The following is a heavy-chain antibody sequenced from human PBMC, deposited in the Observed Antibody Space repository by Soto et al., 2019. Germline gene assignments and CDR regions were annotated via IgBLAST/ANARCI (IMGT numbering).Heavy chain of an antibody. CDR3: ARMATFGSLNWCDP. V-gene: IGHV1-8*01. D-gene: IGHD3-16*01. CDR1: GYSFTNND. CDR2: MNPGSGDT. J-gene: IGHJ5*02. Sequence: ASVKVSCKASGYSFTNNDVSWVRQATGQGLEWMGWMNPGSGDTGYAQKFQGRVTMTRGISTATAYMELSSLRSDDTATYYCARMATFGSLNWCDPWGQGTLGTVSS.